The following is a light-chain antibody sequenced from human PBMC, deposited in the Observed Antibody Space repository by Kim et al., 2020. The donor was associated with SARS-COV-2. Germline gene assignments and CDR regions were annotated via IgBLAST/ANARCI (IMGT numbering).Light chain of an antibody. V-gene: IGLV3-21*04. Sequence: SYELTQPPSVSVAPGKTARITCGVNNIGSKSVHWYQQKPGQAPVLVTYYDSDRPSGIPERFSGSNSGNTATLTISRVEAGDEADYYCQVWDSSGDHPNWVFGGGTQLTVL. J-gene: IGLJ3*02. CDR3: QVWDSSGDHPNWV. CDR1: NIGSKS. CDR2: YDS.